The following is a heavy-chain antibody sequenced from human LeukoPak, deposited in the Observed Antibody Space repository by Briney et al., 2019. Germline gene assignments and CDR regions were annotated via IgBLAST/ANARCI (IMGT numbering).Heavy chain of an antibody. Sequence: ASVKVSCKTSGYTFTRYGITWVRQAPGQGLEWMGWISAYNGNTNFAPKLQGRVTMTTDTSTSTAYMELRSLRSDDTAVYYCAKGLTTVTLYYYYMDVWGKGTTVTVSS. CDR3: AKGLTTVTLYYYYMDV. V-gene: IGHV1-18*01. CDR2: ISAYNGNT. J-gene: IGHJ6*03. CDR1: GYTFTRYG. D-gene: IGHD4-17*01.